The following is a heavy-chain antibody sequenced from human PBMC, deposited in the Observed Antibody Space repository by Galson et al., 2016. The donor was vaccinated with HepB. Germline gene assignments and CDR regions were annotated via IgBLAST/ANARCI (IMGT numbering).Heavy chain of an antibody. CDR2: ITGSGVSA. Sequence: SLRLSCAASGFTFSNPAMTWVRQAPGKGLEWVSTITGSGVSAYYADSVKGRFTISRDNSKNTLYRQMNSLRANDTAMYYCAKALLTAAAPLYFFDAWGQGTLVTVSS. CDR1: GFTFSNPA. D-gene: IGHD2-15*01. J-gene: IGHJ4*02. CDR3: AKALLTAAAPLYFFDA. V-gene: IGHV3-23*01.